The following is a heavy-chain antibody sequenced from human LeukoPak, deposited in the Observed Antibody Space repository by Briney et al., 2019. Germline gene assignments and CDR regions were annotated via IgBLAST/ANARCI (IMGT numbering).Heavy chain of an antibody. CDR2: ISGSGGST. CDR3: AKDLGSGYDYFDY. J-gene: IGHJ4*02. V-gene: IGHV3-23*01. D-gene: IGHD5-12*01. CDR1: GFSFSNYA. Sequence: GGSLRLSCAASGFSFSNYAMSWVRQAPGKGLEWVSAISGSGGSTCYADSVKGRLTISRDNSKNTLYLQMNSLRPEDTAVYYCAKDLGSGYDYFDYWGQGTLVTVSS.